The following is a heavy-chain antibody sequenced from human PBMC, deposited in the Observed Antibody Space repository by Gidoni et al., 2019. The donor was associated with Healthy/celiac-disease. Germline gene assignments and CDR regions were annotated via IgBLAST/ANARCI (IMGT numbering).Heavy chain of an antibody. CDR3: ARPLPPYYYGSGSYYSAFDI. Sequence: DGLEWIGSIYYSGSTYYNPSLKSRVTISVDTSKNQFSLKLSSVTAADTAVYYCARPLPPYYYGSGSYYSAFDIWGQGTMVTVSS. CDR2: IYYSGST. V-gene: IGHV4-39*01. D-gene: IGHD3-10*01. J-gene: IGHJ3*02.